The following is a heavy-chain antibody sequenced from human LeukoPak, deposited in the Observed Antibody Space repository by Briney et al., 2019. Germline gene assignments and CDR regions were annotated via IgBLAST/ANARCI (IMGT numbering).Heavy chain of an antibody. J-gene: IGHJ4*02. Sequence: ASVKVSCKTSGYTFTDYDITWVRQAPGQGLEWMGRVSPYNGNTYYSQRFQDRVIITKDTSTGTAYMDPRDLRTDDTAMYYCARNGRVRRVVKDLFEYWGQGTLVAVSS. CDR1: GYTFTDYD. V-gene: IGHV1-18*01. D-gene: IGHD3-10*01. CDR3: ARNGRVRRVVKDLFEY. CDR2: VSPYNGNT.